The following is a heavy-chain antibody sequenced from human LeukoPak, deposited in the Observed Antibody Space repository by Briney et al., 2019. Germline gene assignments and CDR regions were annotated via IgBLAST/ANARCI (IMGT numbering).Heavy chain of an antibody. Sequence: ASVKVSFKVSGYTLTELSMHWVRQAPGKGLEWMGGFDPEDAKTIYAQKFQGRVTMTTDPSTTTAYMELRSLRSDDTAVYYCARSSHRDGDTFDYWGQGTLVTVPS. CDR2: FDPEDAKT. D-gene: IGHD3-10*01. V-gene: IGHV1-24*01. J-gene: IGHJ4*02. CDR1: GYTLTELS. CDR3: ARSSHRDGDTFDY.